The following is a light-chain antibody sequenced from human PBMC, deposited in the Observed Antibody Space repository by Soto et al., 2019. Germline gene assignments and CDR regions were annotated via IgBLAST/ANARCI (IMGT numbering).Light chain of an antibody. CDR2: GNN. J-gene: IGLJ1*01. Sequence: QSVLTQPPSVSGAPGQRVTISCTGSSSNIRAGYDVHWYQQLPGTAPKLLIYGNNNRPSGVPDRFSGSKSGTSASLAITGLQAEDEADYYCQSYDSSLSGDVFGTGTKVTVL. CDR3: QSYDSSLSGDV. V-gene: IGLV1-40*01. CDR1: SSNIRAGYD.